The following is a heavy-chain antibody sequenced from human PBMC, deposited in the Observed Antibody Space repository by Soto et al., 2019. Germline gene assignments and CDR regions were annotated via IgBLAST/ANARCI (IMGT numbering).Heavy chain of an antibody. D-gene: IGHD3-10*01. CDR1: GYTFTSYY. CDR2: IYPSGGST. V-gene: IGHV1-46*01. Sequence: ASVKVSCKVSGYTFTSYYMHWVRQAPGQGLEWMGIIYPSGGSTRNAQKFQGRVTMTRDTSTSTVYMELSSLRSEDTAVYYCARDFSGPMDYWGRGTLVTVSS. J-gene: IGHJ4*02. CDR3: ARDFSGPMDY.